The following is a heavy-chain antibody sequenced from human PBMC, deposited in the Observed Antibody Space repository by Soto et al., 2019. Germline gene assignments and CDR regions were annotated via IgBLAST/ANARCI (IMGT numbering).Heavy chain of an antibody. CDR1: GFTFSNYV. V-gene: IGHV3-23*01. CDR2: VSNSGSNT. J-gene: IGHJ6*03. CDR3: ARRGRTLPHYSYYMDV. Sequence: EVQLLEYGGGLVQPGGSLRLSCAASGFTFSNYVMSWVRQAPGKGLEWVSCVSNSGSNTYYAESVKGRVTISRDNSNNTLYLQMNSLRAEDTALYYCARRGRTLPHYSYYMDVWGKGTTVTVSS.